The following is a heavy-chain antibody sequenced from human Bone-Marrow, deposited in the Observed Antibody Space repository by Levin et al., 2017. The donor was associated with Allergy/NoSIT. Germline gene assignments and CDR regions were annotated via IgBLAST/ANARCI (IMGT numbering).Heavy chain of an antibody. CDR1: GFTFSSYE. V-gene: IGHV3-48*03. CDR3: ARDYYGSGRYSYYYMDG. J-gene: IGHJ6*03. D-gene: IGHD3-10*01. CDR2: ISSSGSTI. Sequence: GGSLRLSCAASGFTFSSYEMNWVRQAPGKGLEWVSYISSSGSTIYYADSVKGRFTISRDNAKNSLYLQMNSLRAEDTAVYYCARDYYGSGRYSYYYMDGWGKGTTVTVSS.